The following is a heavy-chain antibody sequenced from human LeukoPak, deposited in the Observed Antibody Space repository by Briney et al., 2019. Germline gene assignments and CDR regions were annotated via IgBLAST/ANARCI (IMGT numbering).Heavy chain of an antibody. J-gene: IGHJ4*02. CDR3: ARATAAPSSYFFDH. CDR2: MNPNSGNT. CDR1: GYTFTSYD. Sequence: ASVKVSCMASGYTFTSYDINWVRQATGQGLEWMGWMNPNSGNTGYAQKFQGRVTITRNTSISTAYMELSSLRSEDTAVYYCARATAAPSSYFFDHWGQGTLVTVSS. D-gene: IGHD6-25*01. V-gene: IGHV1-8*03.